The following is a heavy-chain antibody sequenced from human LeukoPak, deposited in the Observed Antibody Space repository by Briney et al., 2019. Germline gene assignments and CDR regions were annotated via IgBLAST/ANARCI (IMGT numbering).Heavy chain of an antibody. J-gene: IGHJ4*02. CDR3: ARDSYGSGSFDY. CDR2: ISSSSSYI. D-gene: IGHD3-10*01. V-gene: IGHV3-21*01. Sequence: GGSLRLSCAASGFTFSSYSMSWVRQAPGKGLEWVSSISSSSSYIYYADSVKGRFTISRDNAKNSLYLQMNSLRAEDTAVYYCARDSYGSGSFDYWGQGTLVTVSS. CDR1: GFTFSSYS.